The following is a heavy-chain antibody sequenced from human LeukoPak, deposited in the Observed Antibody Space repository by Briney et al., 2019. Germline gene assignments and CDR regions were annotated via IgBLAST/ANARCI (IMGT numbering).Heavy chain of an antibody. CDR2: MNPNRGNT. V-gene: IGHV1-8*01. CDR3: ARGYYDTNGYYYRLDF. D-gene: IGHD3-22*01. Sequence: ASVKVSCKASGYIFTTYDINWVRQAPGQGLDWMGWMNPNRGNTGYAQKFQGRVTMTRNTSISTAYMELSSLRSEDTAVYYCARGYYDTNGYYYRLDFWGQGTLVTVSS. CDR1: GYIFTTYD. J-gene: IGHJ4*02.